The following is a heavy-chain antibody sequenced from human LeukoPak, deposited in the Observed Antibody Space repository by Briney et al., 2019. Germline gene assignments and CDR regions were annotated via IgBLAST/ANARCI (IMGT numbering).Heavy chain of an antibody. CDR1: GGTFSSYA. Sequence: SVKVSCKASGGTFSSYAISWVRQAPGQGLEWMGGIIPIFGTANYAQKFQGRVTITADKSTSTAYMELSSLRSEDTAVYYCARGLGAHYYDSSGHIDAFDIWGQGTMVTVSS. CDR3: ARGLGAHYYDSSGHIDAFDI. D-gene: IGHD3-22*01. J-gene: IGHJ3*02. CDR2: IIPIFGTA. V-gene: IGHV1-69*06.